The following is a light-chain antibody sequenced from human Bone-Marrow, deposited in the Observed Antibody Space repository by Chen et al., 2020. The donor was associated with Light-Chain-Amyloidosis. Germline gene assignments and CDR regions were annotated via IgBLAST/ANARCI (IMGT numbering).Light chain of an antibody. CDR2: EDD. CDR3: QSYQGSSQGV. CDR1: SGSIATNY. V-gene: IGLV6-57*01. J-gene: IGLJ3*02. Sequence: NFMLTQPHSVSESPGKTVIISCTRSSGSIATNYVQWYQQPPGSSPTTVIYEDDQIPSGVPDRFSGSIDRSSNSASLTISGLKTEDEADYYCQSYQGSSQGVFGGGTKLTVL.